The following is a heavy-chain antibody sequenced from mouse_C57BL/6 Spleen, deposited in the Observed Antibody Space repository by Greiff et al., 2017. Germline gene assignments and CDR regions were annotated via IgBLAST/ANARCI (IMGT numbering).Heavy chain of an antibody. Sequence: VQLQQSGPELVKPGASVKISCKASGYAFSSSWMNWVKQRPGKGLEWIGRIYPGGGDTNYNGKFKGKATLTADKSSSTAYMQLSSLTSGDSAVYFCARTGYYAMDYWGQGTSVTVSS. CDR3: ARTGYYAMDY. CDR1: GYAFSSSW. J-gene: IGHJ4*01. CDR2: IYPGGGDT. V-gene: IGHV1-82*01.